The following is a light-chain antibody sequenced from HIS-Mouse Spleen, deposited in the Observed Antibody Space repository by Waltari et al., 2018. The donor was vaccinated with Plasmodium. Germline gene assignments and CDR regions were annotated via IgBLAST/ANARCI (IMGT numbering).Light chain of an antibody. V-gene: IGKV3-15*01. CDR3: QQYNNWSFT. CDR1: QSVSSN. CDR2: GAS. Sequence: EIVMTQSPATLSVSPGARATLSCRASQSVSSNLAWYQHKPGQAPRLLIYGASTRAPGIPARFSGSGSGTEFTLTISSLQSEDFAVYYCQQYNNWSFTFGPGTKVDIK. J-gene: IGKJ3*01.